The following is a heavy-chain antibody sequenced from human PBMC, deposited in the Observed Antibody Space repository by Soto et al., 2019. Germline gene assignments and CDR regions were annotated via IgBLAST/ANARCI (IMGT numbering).Heavy chain of an antibody. CDR3: ATIAAAGTGYYYYYGMDV. J-gene: IGHJ6*02. D-gene: IGHD6-13*01. CDR1: GGSFSGYY. CDR2: INHSGST. Sequence: SETLSLTCAVYGGSFSGYYWSWIRQPPGKGLEWIGEINHSGSTNYNPSLKSRVTISVDTSKNQFSLKLSSVTAADTAVYYCATIAAAGTGYYYYYGMDVWGQGTTVTVSS. V-gene: IGHV4-34*01.